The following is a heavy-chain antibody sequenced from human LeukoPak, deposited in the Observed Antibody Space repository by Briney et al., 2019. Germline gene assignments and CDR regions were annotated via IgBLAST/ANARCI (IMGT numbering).Heavy chain of an antibody. J-gene: IGHJ4*02. V-gene: IGHV3-7*01. CDR2: IKLDGSEK. CDR1: GFTFSNYW. CDR3: VSYCSTTTCQYRGDQLGDY. D-gene: IGHD2-2*01. Sequence: PGGSLRLSCAASGFTFSNYWMSWVRQAPGKGLEWVANIKLDGSEKNYVDSVKGRFTISRDNAQNSLYLQMNSVRAEDTAVYYCVSYCSTTTCQYRGDQLGDYWGQGTLVTVSS.